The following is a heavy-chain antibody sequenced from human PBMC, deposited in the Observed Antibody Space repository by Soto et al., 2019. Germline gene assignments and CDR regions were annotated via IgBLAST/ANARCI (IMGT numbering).Heavy chain of an antibody. V-gene: IGHV4-31*03. Sequence: SETLSLTCTVSGGSISSGGYYWSWIRQHPGKGLEWIGYIYYSGSTYYNPSLKSRVTISVDTSKNQFSLKLSSVTAADTAMYYCARGLTGYYRGWFDPWGQGTLVTVSS. CDR3: ARGLTGYYRGWFDP. CDR1: GGSISSGGYY. D-gene: IGHD3-9*01. CDR2: IYYSGST. J-gene: IGHJ5*02.